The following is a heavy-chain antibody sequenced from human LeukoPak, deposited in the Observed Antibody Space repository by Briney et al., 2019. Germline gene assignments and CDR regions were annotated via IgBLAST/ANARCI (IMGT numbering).Heavy chain of an antibody. Sequence: GGSLRLSCAASGFTFSSYEMNWVRQAPGKGLEWVSYISSSGSTIYYADSVKGRFTISRDNAKNSLYLQMNSLRAEDTAVYYCATDGARGPYAFDIWGQGTMVTVSS. V-gene: IGHV3-48*03. CDR2: ISSSGSTI. D-gene: IGHD3-10*01. J-gene: IGHJ3*02. CDR1: GFTFSSYE. CDR3: ATDGARGPYAFDI.